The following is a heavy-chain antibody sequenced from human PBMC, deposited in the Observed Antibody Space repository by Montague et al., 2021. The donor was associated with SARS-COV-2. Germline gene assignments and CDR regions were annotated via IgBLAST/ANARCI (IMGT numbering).Heavy chain of an antibody. CDR3: ASSPYGYYYSSGYHI. D-gene: IGHD3-22*01. J-gene: IGHJ4*02. CDR1: GGSISSSSYY. CDR2: IYYSGST. V-gene: IGHV4-39*07. Sequence: SETLSLTCTVSGGSISSSSYYWGWIRQPPGKGLEWIGSIYYSGSTYYNPSLKSRVTISVDTSKNQFSLKLSSVTAADTAVYYCASSPYGYYYSSGYHIWGQGTLVTVSS.